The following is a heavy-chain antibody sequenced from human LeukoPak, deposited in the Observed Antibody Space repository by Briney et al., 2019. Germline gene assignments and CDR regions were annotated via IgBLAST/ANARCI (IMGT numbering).Heavy chain of an antibody. D-gene: IGHD4-17*01. CDR1: GFTCDDYT. CDR3: AKDKGYGDYPDAFDI. CDR2: ISWNSGSI. Sequence: PGGSLRLSCAASGFTCDDYTMHWVRQAPGKGLEWVSGISWNSGSIGYADSVKGRFTISRDNAKNSLYLQMNSLRAEDTALYYCAKDKGYGDYPDAFDIWGQGTMVTVSS. V-gene: IGHV3-9*01. J-gene: IGHJ3*02.